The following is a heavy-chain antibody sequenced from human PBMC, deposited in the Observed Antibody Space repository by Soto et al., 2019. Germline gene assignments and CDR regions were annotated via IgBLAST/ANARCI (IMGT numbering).Heavy chain of an antibody. D-gene: IGHD2-8*01. CDR1: GFTFSSSG. J-gene: IGHJ4*02. V-gene: IGHV3-33*01. CDR3: GGGGGVYAGYTPGDY. CDR2: IWYDGSDK. Sequence: QVQLVESGGGVVQPGRSLKLSCAASGFTFSSSGMHWVRQAPGKGLEWVAGIWYDGSDKYYADSVKGRFTISRDNSKNTLYLKMKRRRAGERVVYYCGGGGGVYAGYTPGDYWGQGTLVTVSS.